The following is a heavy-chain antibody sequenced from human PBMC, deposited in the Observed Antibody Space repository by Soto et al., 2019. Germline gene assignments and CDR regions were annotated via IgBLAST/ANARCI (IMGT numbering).Heavy chain of an antibody. Sequence: ASVKVSCKASGGTFSSYAISWVRQAPGQGLEWMGGIIPIFGTANYAQKFQGRVTITADESTSTAYMELSSLRSEDTAVYYCARGFPPEDYYYYDMDVWGQGTTVTVSS. J-gene: IGHJ6*02. CDR2: IIPIFGTA. V-gene: IGHV1-69*13. CDR3: ARGFPPEDYYYYDMDV. CDR1: GGTFSSYA. D-gene: IGHD2-2*01.